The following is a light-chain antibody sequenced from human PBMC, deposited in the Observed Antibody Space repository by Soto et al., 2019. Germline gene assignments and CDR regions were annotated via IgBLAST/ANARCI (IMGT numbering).Light chain of an antibody. CDR1: QSVGSY. J-gene: IGKJ1*01. Sequence: EVVMTQSPATLYVSPGERATLSCRASQSVGSYLAWYQQKPGQDPRLLIYGASTRAAGISPRFSGGGSGTVFTLTISSLQSEDFAVYYCQQYNNWPRTFVQGTKVGIK. CDR3: QQYNNWPRT. V-gene: IGKV3-15*01. CDR2: GAS.